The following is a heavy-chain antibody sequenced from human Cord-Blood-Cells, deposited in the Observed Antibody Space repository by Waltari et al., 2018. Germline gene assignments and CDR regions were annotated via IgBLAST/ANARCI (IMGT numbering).Heavy chain of an antibody. D-gene: IGHD1-20*01. Sequence: QVQLQESGPGLVKPSATLSLTCAVSGYSISSGYSWGWIRPPPGKGLEWLGSICHSGSPYYNPSLKSRVTISVDTSKNQFSLKLSSVTAADTAVYYCARVITGTVIPRTNWFDPWGQGTLVTVSS. J-gene: IGHJ5*02. CDR3: ARVITGTVIPRTNWFDP. CDR2: ICHSGSP. V-gene: IGHV4-38-2*01. CDR1: GYSISSGYS.